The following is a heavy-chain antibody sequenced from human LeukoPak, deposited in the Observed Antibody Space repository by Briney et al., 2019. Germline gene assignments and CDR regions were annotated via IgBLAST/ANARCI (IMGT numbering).Heavy chain of an antibody. V-gene: IGHV4-34*01. Sequence: SETLSLTCAVYGGSFSGYYWSWIRQPPGKGLEWIGEINHSGSTNYNPSLKSRVTISVDTSKNQFSLKLSSVTAADTAVYYCARGNYYGSGRKPDYFDYWGQGTLVTVSS. CDR3: ARGNYYGSGRKPDYFDY. D-gene: IGHD3-10*01. CDR2: INHSGST. J-gene: IGHJ4*02. CDR1: GGSFSGYY.